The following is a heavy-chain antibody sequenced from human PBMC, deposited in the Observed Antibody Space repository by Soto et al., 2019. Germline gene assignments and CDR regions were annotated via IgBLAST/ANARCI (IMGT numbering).Heavy chain of an antibody. CDR2: IYYSGST. CDR3: ARDYGDYVDWFDP. V-gene: IGHV4-39*02. Sequence: QLQLQESGPGLVKPSETLSLTCTVSGGSISSSSYYWGWIRQPPGKGLEWIGSIYYSGSTYYNPSLKSRVTISVDTSKNQFSLKLSSVTAADTAVYYGARDYGDYVDWFDPWGQGTLVTVSS. CDR1: GGSISSSSYY. J-gene: IGHJ5*02. D-gene: IGHD4-17*01.